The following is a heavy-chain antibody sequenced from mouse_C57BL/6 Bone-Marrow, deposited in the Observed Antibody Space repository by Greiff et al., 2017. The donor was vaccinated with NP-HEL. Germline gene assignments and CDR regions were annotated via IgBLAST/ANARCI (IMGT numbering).Heavy chain of an antibody. CDR3: DYDGSSPYWYFDV. J-gene: IGHJ1*03. CDR1: GYAFSSSW. V-gene: IGHV1-82*01. Sequence: LQESGPELVKPGASVKISCKASGYAFSSSWMNWVKQRPGKGLAWIGRIYTGDGDTNYNGKFKGKATLTADKSSSTAYMQLSSLTSEDSAFYFCDYDGSSPYWYFDVWGTGTTVTVSS. D-gene: IGHD1-1*01. CDR2: IYTGDGDT.